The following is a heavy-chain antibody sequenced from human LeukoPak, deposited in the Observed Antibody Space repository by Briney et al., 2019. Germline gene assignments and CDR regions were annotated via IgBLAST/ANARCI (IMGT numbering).Heavy chain of an antibody. V-gene: IGHV1-18*01. J-gene: IGHJ6*03. CDR3: ARDQQGSWYYYYYYMDV. Sequence: HRASVKVSCKASGYTFTSYGISWVRQAPGQGLEWMGWISAYNGNTNYAQKLQGRVTMTTDTSTSTAYMELRSLRSDDTAVYYCARDQQGSWYYYYYYMDVWGKGTTVIISS. CDR2: ISAYNGNT. CDR1: GYTFTSYG. D-gene: IGHD6-13*01.